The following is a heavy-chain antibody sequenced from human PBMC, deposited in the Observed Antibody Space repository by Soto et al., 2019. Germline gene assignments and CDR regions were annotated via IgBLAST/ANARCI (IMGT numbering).Heavy chain of an antibody. CDR1: GGSISSYY. D-gene: IGHD3-9*01. J-gene: IGHJ4*02. CDR3: ARLYILTGYYIFFDY. V-gene: IGHV4-59*01. CDR2: IYYSGST. Sequence: SETLSLTCTVSGGSISSYYWSWIRQPPGKGLEWIGYIYYSGSTNYNPSLKSRVTISVDTSKNQFSLKLSSVTAADTAVYYCARLYILTGYYIFFDYWGQGTPVTVSS.